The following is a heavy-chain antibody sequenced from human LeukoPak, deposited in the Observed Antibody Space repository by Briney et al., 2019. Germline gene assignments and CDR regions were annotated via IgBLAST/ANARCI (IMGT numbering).Heavy chain of an antibody. CDR1: GFTFSSYS. D-gene: IGHD3-10*01. CDR3: ARAPYKGSGSYYPYYFDY. CDR2: ISSSSNYI. J-gene: IGHJ4*02. Sequence: GGSLRLSCAASGFTFSSYSMNWVRQAPGKGLEWVSSISSSSNYIYYADSVKGRFTISRDNAKNSLYLQMNSLRAEDTAVYYCARAPYKGSGSYYPYYFDYWGQGTLVTVSS. V-gene: IGHV3-21*01.